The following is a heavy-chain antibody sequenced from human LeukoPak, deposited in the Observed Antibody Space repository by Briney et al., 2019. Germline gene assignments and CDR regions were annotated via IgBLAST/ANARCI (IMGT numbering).Heavy chain of an antibody. CDR2: ISGSGGST. Sequence: GGSLRLSCAASGFTFSSYAMSRVRQAPGKGLEWVSAISGSGGSTYYADSVKGRFTTSRDNSKNTLYLQMNSLRAEDTAVYYCAKTVSGYCSGGSCRTMDVWGQGTTVTVSS. J-gene: IGHJ6*02. CDR3: AKTVSGYCSGGSCRTMDV. V-gene: IGHV3-23*01. D-gene: IGHD2-15*01. CDR1: GFTFSSYA.